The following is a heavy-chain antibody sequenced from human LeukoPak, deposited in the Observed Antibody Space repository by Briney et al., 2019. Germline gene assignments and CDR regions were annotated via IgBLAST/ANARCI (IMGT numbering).Heavy chain of an antibody. CDR2: ISGSGGST. V-gene: IGHV3-23*01. CDR1: GFTFSSYG. Sequence: GGSLRLSCAASGFTFSSYGMSWVRQAPGKGLEWVSAISGSGGSTYYADSVKGRFTISRDNSKNTLYLQMNSLRAEDTAVYYCAKMADYGSGSYYTLYYFDYWGQGTLVTVSS. CDR3: AKMADYGSGSYYTLYYFDY. J-gene: IGHJ4*02. D-gene: IGHD3-10*01.